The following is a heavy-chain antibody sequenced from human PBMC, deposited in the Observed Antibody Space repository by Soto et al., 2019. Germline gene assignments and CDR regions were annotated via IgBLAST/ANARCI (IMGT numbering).Heavy chain of an antibody. Sequence: PGGSLRLSCAASGFTFSSYAMGWVHQAPGKGLELVSTINHDGSGKYYVDSVKGRFTISRDNAKNSLYLQMNSLRAEDTAVYYCARDPNIVLVPAALRSYYYYYGMDVWGQGTTVTVSS. D-gene: IGHD2-2*01. CDR3: ARDPNIVLVPAALRSYYYYYGMDV. CDR2: INHDGSGK. V-gene: IGHV3-7*01. CDR1: GFTFSSYA. J-gene: IGHJ6*02.